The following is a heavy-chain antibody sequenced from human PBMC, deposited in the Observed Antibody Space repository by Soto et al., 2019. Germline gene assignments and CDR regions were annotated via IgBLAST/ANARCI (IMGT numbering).Heavy chain of an antibody. J-gene: IGHJ6*02. CDR1: GYTFTSYY. CDR2: INPSGGST. D-gene: IGHD6-13*01. CDR3: AGGGSSSSWYGDYYGMDV. Sequence: QVQLVQSGAEVKKPGASVKVSCKASGYTFTSYYMHWVRQAPGQGLEWMGIINPSGGSTSYAQKFQGRVTMTRDPSTSTVYMELSSLRSEDTAVCYCAGGGSSSSWYGDYYGMDVWGQGTTVTVSS. V-gene: IGHV1-46*01.